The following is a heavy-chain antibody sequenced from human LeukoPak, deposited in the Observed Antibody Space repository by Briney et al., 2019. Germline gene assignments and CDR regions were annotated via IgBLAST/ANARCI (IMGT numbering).Heavy chain of an antibody. Sequence: SETLSLTCTVSGGSISSGGYYWIWIRQHPGKGLEWIGYTYYSGSTYYNPSLKSRVTISVDTSKNQFSLKLSSVTAADTAVYYCARASDYCTNGVCSPFFDYWGQGTLVTVSS. V-gene: IGHV4-31*03. CDR3: ARASDYCTNGVCSPFFDY. CDR2: TYYSGST. CDR1: GGSISSGGYY. J-gene: IGHJ4*02. D-gene: IGHD2-8*01.